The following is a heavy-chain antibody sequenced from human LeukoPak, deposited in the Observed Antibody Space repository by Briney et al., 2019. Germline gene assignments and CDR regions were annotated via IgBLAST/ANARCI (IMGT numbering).Heavy chain of an antibody. Sequence: GGSLRLSCAASGFTVSSNYMSWVRQAPGKGLEWVSVIYGGGSTYYADSVKGRFTISRDNSKNTLYLQMNSLRAEDTAVYYCARDSSGPYYYYYYGMDVWGQGTTVTVSS. V-gene: IGHV3-66*01. CDR3: ARDSSGPYYYYYYGMDV. D-gene: IGHD3-22*01. CDR2: IYGGGST. J-gene: IGHJ6*02. CDR1: GFTVSSNY.